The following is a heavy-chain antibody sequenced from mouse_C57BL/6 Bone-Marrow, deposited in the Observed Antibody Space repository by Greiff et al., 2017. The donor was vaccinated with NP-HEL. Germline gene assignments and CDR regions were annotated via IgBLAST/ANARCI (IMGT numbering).Heavy chain of an antibody. CDR1: GFSLSTSGMG. CDR3: ARSAPYDYDPLFDY. CDR2: IYWDDDK. J-gene: IGHJ2*01. D-gene: IGHD2-4*01. V-gene: IGHV8-12*01. Sequence: QVTLKVCGPGILQSSQTLSLTCSFSGFSLSTSGMGVSWIRQPSGKGLEWLAHIYWDDDKRYNPSLKSRLTISKGNSRNQVFLKITSVDTADTATYYCARSAPYDYDPLFDYWGEGTPLTGSS.